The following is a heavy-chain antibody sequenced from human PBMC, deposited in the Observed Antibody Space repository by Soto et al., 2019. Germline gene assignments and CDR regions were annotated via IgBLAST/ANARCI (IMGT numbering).Heavy chain of an antibody. V-gene: IGHV1-69*13. CDR3: ARELLELHSAYYYYGMDV. CDR1: GGTFSSYA. CDR2: IIPIFGTA. Sequence: SVKFSCKASGGTFSSYAIIWLRQARGQGLEWMGGIIPIFGTANYAQKLQGRVTITADESTSTAYIELRSLRSEDTAVYYCARELLELHSAYYYYGMDVWGQGTTVTVSS. J-gene: IGHJ6*02. D-gene: IGHD1-7*01.